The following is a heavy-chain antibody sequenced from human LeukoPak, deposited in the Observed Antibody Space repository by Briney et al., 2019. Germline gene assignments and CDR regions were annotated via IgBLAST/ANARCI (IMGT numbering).Heavy chain of an antibody. J-gene: IGHJ6*02. CDR1: GFTFSSYA. CDR3: AKIPPPRFLEWLFHYYGMDV. V-gene: IGHV3-23*01. Sequence: PGGSLRLSCAASGFTFSSYAMSWVRQAPGKGLEWVSAISGSGGSTYYADSVKGRLTISRDNSKNTLYLQMNSLRAEDTAVYYCAKIPPPRFLEWLFHYYGMDVWGQGTTVTVSS. D-gene: IGHD3-3*01. CDR2: ISGSGGST.